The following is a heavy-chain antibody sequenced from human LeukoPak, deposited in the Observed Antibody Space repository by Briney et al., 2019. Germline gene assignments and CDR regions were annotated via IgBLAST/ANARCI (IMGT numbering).Heavy chain of an antibody. D-gene: IGHD1-26*01. J-gene: IGHJ3*02. CDR2: INPSGGST. CDR3: ARPSWGKNAFDI. V-gene: IGHV1-46*01. Sequence: ASVKVSCKASGYTFTNYYIHWVRQAPGQGLEWMGIINPSGGSTSYAQKFQGRVTMTRDMSTSTVYMELSSLRSEDTAVYYCARPSWGKNAFDIWGQGTMVTVSS. CDR1: GYTFTNYY.